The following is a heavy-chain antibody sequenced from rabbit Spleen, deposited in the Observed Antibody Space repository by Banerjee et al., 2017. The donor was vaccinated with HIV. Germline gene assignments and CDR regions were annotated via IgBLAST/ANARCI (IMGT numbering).Heavy chain of an antibody. Sequence: EQLEESGGGLVKPEGSLKLSCTASGFDFRSYGVSWVRQAPGKGPEWIGYIDPVFGITYYANWVNGRFSISRENAQNTVLLQMTSLTAADTATYFCARDGAGGSYFALWGQCPLVTVS. CDR1: GFDFRSYG. CDR3: ARDGAGGSYFAL. CDR2: IDPVFGIT. V-gene: IGHV1S47*01. D-gene: IGHD8-1*01. J-gene: IGHJ3*01.